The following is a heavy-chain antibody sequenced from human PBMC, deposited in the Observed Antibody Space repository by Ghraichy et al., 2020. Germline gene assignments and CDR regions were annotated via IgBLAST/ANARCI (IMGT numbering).Heavy chain of an antibody. CDR3: ARGLWFGELQGNWFDP. V-gene: IGHV1-46*01. D-gene: IGHD3-10*01. CDR1: GYTFTSYY. CDR2: INPSGGST. Sequence: ASVKVSCKASGYTFTSYYMHWVRQAPGQGLEWMGIINPSGGSTSYAQKFQGRVTMTRDTSTSTGYMELSSLRSEDTAVYYCARGLWFGELQGNWFDPWGQGTLVTVSS. J-gene: IGHJ5*02.